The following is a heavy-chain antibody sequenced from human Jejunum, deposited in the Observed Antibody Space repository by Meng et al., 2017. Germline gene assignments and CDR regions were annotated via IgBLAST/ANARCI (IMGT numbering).Heavy chain of an antibody. Sequence: EVHLVESGGGVGKPGGALRLSCAGSGFMFTNAWMNWVRQVPGKGLEWVGRIKSKPNGGTTDYAAPVKGRFTISRDDSKQTVFLEMNSLKTDDTAVYYCVRGWNLDLWGRGTLVTVSS. V-gene: IGHV3-15*01. J-gene: IGHJ2*01. CDR2: IKSKPNGGTT. CDR1: GFMFTNAW. CDR3: VRGWNLDL.